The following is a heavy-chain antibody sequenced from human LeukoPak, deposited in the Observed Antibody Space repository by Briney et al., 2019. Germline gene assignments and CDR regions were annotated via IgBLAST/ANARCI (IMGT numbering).Heavy chain of an antibody. Sequence: GGSLRLSCAASGLTFSSYSMNWVRQAPGKGLEWVSYISSSSTIYYADSVKGRFTISRDNSKNTLYLQMNSLRAEDTAVYYCARGGHYYDSSGYYYYYYGMDVWGQGTTVTVSS. CDR2: ISSSSTI. J-gene: IGHJ6*02. D-gene: IGHD3-22*01. CDR3: ARGGHYYDSSGYYYYYYGMDV. V-gene: IGHV3-48*01. CDR1: GLTFSSYS.